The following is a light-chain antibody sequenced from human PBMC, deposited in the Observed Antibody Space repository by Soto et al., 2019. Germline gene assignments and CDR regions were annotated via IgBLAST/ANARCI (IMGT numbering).Light chain of an antibody. V-gene: IGLV2-14*01. Sequence: QSALTQPASVSGSPGQSITISCTGTSSDIGAYNYVSWYQQHPGKAPKLLISEVHNRPSGVSNRFSGSKSGNTASLTISGRQAEDEADYYCCSYASGSNPVVFGGGTKLTVL. CDR1: SSDIGAYNY. CDR3: CSYASGSNPVV. CDR2: EVH. J-gene: IGLJ2*01.